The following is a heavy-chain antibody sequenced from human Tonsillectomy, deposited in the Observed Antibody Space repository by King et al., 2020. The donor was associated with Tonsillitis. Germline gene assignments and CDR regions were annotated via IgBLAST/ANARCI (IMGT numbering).Heavy chain of an antibody. CDR2: ISGSGGST. CDR1: GFTFSSYA. J-gene: IGHJ3*02. Sequence: VQLVESGGGLVQPGGSLRLSCAASGFTFSSYAMSWVRQAPGKGLEWVSAISGSGGSTYYADSVKGRFTISRDNSKNTLYLQMNSLRAEDTAVYYCAKEIRPAVAGQTFHDAFDIWGQGTMVTVSS. CDR3: AKEIRPAVAGQTFHDAFDI. V-gene: IGHV3-23*04. D-gene: IGHD6-19*01.